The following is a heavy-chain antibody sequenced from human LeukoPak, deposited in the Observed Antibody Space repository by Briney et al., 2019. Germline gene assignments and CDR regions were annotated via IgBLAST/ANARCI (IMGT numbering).Heavy chain of an antibody. J-gene: IGHJ4*02. CDR2: INPSGGST. Sequence: ASVKVSCKASGYTFTSYYMHWVRQAPGQGREWMGIINPSGGSTSYAQKFQGRVTMTRDTSTSTVYMELSSLRSEDTAVYYCARDLGYYGSGTLLGYWGQGTLVTVSS. D-gene: IGHD3-10*01. CDR3: ARDLGYYGSGTLLGY. CDR1: GYTFTSYY. V-gene: IGHV1-46*01.